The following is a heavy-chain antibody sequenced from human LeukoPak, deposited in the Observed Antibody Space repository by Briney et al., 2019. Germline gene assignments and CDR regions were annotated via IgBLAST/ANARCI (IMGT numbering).Heavy chain of an antibody. Sequence: SETLSLTCAVYGGSFSGYYWSWIRQPPGKGLEWIGEINHSGSTNYNPSLKSRVTISVDTSKNQFSLKLSSVTAADTAVYYCARGRFDYDSSGYYLRGAFDIWGQGTMVTVSS. J-gene: IGHJ3*02. V-gene: IGHV4-34*01. CDR3: ARGRFDYDSSGYYLRGAFDI. CDR1: GGSFSGYY. CDR2: INHSGST. D-gene: IGHD3-22*01.